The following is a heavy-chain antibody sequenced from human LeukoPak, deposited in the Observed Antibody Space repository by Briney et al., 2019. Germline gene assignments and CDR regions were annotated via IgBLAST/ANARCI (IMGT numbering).Heavy chain of an antibody. CDR3: ARRPRYCSSTSCYVFDY. D-gene: IGHD2-2*01. V-gene: IGHV5-51*01. CDR1: GYSFTSYW. Sequence: GESLKISCKGSGYSFTSYWIGWVRQMPGKGLEWMGIIYPGDSDTRYSPSFQGQVTISADKSISTAYLQWSSLKASDTAMYYCARRPRYCSSTSCYVFDYWGQGTLVTVSS. CDR2: IYPGDSDT. J-gene: IGHJ4*02.